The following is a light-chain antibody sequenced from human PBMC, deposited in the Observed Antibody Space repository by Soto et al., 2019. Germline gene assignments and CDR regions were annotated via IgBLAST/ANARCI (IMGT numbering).Light chain of an antibody. V-gene: IGLV2-14*01. J-gene: IGLJ1*01. CDR1: SNDVGAYNY. Sequence: QSALTQPASVSESPGQSITISCTGTSNDVGAYNYVSWYQQYPGKAPRLMIYEVINRPSGISTRFSGSKSGNTASLTISGLQAEDEADYYCSSYTTTRTYVFGTGTKLTVL. CDR3: SSYTTTRTYV. CDR2: EVI.